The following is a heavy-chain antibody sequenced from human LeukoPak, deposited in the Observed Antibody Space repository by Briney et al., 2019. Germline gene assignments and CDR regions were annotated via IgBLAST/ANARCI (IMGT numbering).Heavy chain of an antibody. Sequence: ASVKVSCKASGYTFTSYDINWVRQATGQGLEWMGWMNPNSGNTGYAQKFQGRVTMTRNTSISTAYMELSSLRSEDTAVYYCARALLSPGAFDIWGQGTMVTVSS. CDR2: MNPNSGNT. V-gene: IGHV1-8*01. CDR1: GYTFTSYD. CDR3: ARALLSPGAFDI. J-gene: IGHJ3*02. D-gene: IGHD3-3*02.